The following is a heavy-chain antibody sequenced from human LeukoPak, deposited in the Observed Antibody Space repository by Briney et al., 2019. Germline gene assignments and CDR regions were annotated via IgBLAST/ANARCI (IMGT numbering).Heavy chain of an antibody. V-gene: IGHV3-30*02. CDR1: GFTFRSYG. CDR3: ANAFPRFTGTVDY. J-gene: IGHJ4*02. Sequence: QSGGSLGLSCVASGFTFRSYGMYWVRQAPGKGLEWVTFLRYDGSNTYYADSVKGRFTISRDNSKNTLYLHMNSLREEDTAVYYCANAFPRFTGTVDYWGQGTLVTVSS. D-gene: IGHD3-10*01. CDR2: LRYDGSNT.